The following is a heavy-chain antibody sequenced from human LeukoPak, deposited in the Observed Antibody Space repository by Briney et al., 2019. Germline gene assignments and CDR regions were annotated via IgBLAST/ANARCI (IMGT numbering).Heavy chain of an antibody. CDR2: IYTTGGT. Sequence: PSETLSLTCTVSSGSIRSYHCSWIRQPAGKELEWIGRIYTTGGTDYNPSLKSRVTMSVDTSKNQFSLNLRSVTTADTAFYYCARNGYTKSWTHLDYWGQGILVSVSS. D-gene: IGHD3/OR15-3a*01. CDR3: ARNGYTKSWTHLDY. J-gene: IGHJ4*02. CDR1: SGSIRSYH. V-gene: IGHV4-4*07.